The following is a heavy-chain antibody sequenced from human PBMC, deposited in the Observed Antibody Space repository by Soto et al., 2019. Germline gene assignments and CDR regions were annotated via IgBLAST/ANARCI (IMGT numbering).Heavy chain of an antibody. J-gene: IGHJ3*02. Sequence: ASVKVSCKASGYTFTSYGTSWVRQAPGQGLEWMGWISAYNGNTNYAQKLQGRVTMTTDTSTSTAYMELRSLRSDDTAVYYCARDTGITIFGVAVGDAFDIWGQGTMVTVSS. D-gene: IGHD3-3*01. CDR1: GYTFTSYG. V-gene: IGHV1-18*01. CDR3: ARDTGITIFGVAVGDAFDI. CDR2: ISAYNGNT.